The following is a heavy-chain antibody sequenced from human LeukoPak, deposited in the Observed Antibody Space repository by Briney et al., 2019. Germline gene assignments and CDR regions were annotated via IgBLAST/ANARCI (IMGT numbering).Heavy chain of an antibody. D-gene: IGHD1-26*01. CDR1: GYSISSSNW. Sequence: SETLSLTCAVSGYSISSSNWWGWIRQPPGKGLEWIGYIYYSGSTNYNPSLKSRGTISVDTSKNQFSLKLSSVTAADTAVYYCARRLGHAKAGATLFYYYYMDVWGKGTTVTVSS. V-gene: IGHV4-28*01. J-gene: IGHJ6*03. CDR2: IYYSGST. CDR3: ARRLGHAKAGATLFYYYYMDV.